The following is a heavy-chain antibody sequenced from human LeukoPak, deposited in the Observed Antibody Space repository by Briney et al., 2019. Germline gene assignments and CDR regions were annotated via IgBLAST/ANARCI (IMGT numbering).Heavy chain of an antibody. D-gene: IGHD2-2*02. CDR1: GGSFSGYY. J-gene: IGHJ4*02. CDR2: INHSGST. Sequence: SETLSLTCAVYGGSFSGYYWSWIRQPPGKGLEWIGEINHSGSTNYNPSLKSRVTISVDTSKNQFSLKLSSVTAADTAVYYCASRRRYCSSTGCYNFDYWGQGTLVTVSS. V-gene: IGHV4-34*01. CDR3: ASRRRYCSSTGCYNFDY.